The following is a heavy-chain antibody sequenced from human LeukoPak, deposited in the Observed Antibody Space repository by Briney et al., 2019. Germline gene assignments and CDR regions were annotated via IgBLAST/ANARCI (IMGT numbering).Heavy chain of an antibody. CDR1: GGSISSHY. J-gene: IGHJ4*02. V-gene: IGHV4-4*07. CDR2: IYTSGST. CDR3: AREPRCTSSSCYSYDY. D-gene: IGHD2-2*01. Sequence: SETLSLTCTVSGGSISSHYWSWIRQPAGKGLEWIGRIYTSGSTKYNPSLKSRVTMSVDTSKNQFSLKVSSVTAADTAVYYCAREPRCTSSSCYSYDYWGQGTLVIVSS.